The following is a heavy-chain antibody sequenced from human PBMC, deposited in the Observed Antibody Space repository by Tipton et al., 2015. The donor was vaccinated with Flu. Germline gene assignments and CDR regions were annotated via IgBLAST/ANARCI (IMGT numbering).Heavy chain of an antibody. CDR1: GGSISSYY. CDR3: ARYYDGWYFDY. CDR2: IYYSGST. V-gene: IGHV4-59*01. Sequence: GLVKPSETLSLTCTVSGGSISSYYWSWIRQPPGKGLEWIGYIYYSGSTNYNPSLKSRVTISVDTSKNQFSLKLSSVTAADTAVYYCARYYDGWYFDYWGQGTLVTVSS. D-gene: IGHD3-22*01. J-gene: IGHJ4*02.